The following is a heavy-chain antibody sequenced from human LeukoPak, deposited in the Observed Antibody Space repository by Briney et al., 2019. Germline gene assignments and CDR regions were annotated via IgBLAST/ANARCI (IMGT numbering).Heavy chain of an antibody. V-gene: IGHV3-23*01. CDR3: ANYPGVIADPHHFDC. D-gene: IGHD2/OR15-2a*01. J-gene: IGHJ4*02. Sequence: GGSLRLSCAASGFTFSSYGMSWVRQAPGKGLEWVSAISGSGGSTYYADSVKGRFTISRDNSKNTLYLRMNSLRAEDTAVYYCANYPGVIADPHHFDCWGQGTLVTVSS. CDR2: ISGSGGST. CDR1: GFTFSSYG.